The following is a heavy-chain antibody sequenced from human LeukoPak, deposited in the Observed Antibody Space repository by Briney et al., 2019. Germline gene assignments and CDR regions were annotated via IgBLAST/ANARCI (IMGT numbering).Heavy chain of an antibody. D-gene: IGHD3-3*01. Sequence: ASVKVSCKASGYTFTGYYMHWVRQATGQVLELMGWINPNSGGTNYAQKFQGRVTMTRDTSISTAYMELSRLRSDDTAVYYCARLGGHDAFDIWGQGTMVTVSS. CDR1: GYTFTGYY. J-gene: IGHJ3*02. CDR2: INPNSGGT. V-gene: IGHV1-2*02. CDR3: ARLGGHDAFDI.